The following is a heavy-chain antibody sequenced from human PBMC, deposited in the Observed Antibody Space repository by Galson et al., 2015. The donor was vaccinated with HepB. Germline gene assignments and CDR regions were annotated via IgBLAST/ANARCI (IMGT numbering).Heavy chain of an antibody. V-gene: IGHV3-7*03. CDR1: GFIFSNSY. J-gene: IGHJ4*02. CDR3: ATVTRAVDGSGGIY. D-gene: IGHD6-19*01. Sequence: SLRLSCAASGFIFSNSYMGWVRQAPGKGLEWVTIIKHDGSYKQYVDSVKGRFTVSRDNAKNSLFLQLDNLRADDTAVYYCATVTRAVDGSGGIYWGQGTRVPVSS. CDR2: IKHDGSYK.